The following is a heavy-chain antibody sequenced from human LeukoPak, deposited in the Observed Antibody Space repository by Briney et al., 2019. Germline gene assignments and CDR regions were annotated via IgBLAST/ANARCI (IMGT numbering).Heavy chain of an antibody. CDR1: GGSISGYY. CDR2: IYTSGST. D-gene: IGHD3-3*01. V-gene: IGHV4-4*07. J-gene: IGHJ4*02. Sequence: SETLSLTCTVSGGSISGYYWSWIRQPAGKGLEWIGRIYTSGSTNYNPSLKSRVTMSVDTSKNQFSLKLSSVTAADTAVYYCARAKYDFWSGYCLDYWGQGTLVTVSS. CDR3: ARAKYDFWSGYCLDY.